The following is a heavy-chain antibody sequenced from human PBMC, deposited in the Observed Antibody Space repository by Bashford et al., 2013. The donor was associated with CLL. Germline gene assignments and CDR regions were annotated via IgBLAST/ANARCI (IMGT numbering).Heavy chain of an antibody. D-gene: IGHD3-22*01. CDR2: INHSGST. CDR3: ARGPMIVVVINPGEPYYYYYYGMDV. V-gene: IGHV4-34*01. CDR1: WVLQWLL. J-gene: IGHJ6*02. Sequence: LSLTLRCLWWVLQWLLLELGSASPQGRGLEWIGEINHSGSTNYNPSLKSRVTISVDTSKNQFSLKLSSVTAADTAVYYCARGPMIVVVINPGEPYYYYYYGMDVWGQGTTVTVSS.